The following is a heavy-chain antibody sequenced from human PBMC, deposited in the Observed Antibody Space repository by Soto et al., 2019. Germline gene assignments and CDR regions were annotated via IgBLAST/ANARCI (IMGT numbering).Heavy chain of an antibody. D-gene: IGHD3-16*01. Sequence: EVQLVESGGGLVKPGGSLRLSCAASGFTFSSYSMNWVRQAPGKGLEWVSSISSSSSYIYYADSVKGRFTISRDNAKNSLYLQMNSLRAEDTAVYYCARDRAFGYYFDYWGQGTLVTVPS. J-gene: IGHJ4*02. V-gene: IGHV3-21*01. CDR1: GFTFSSYS. CDR2: ISSSSSYI. CDR3: ARDRAFGYYFDY.